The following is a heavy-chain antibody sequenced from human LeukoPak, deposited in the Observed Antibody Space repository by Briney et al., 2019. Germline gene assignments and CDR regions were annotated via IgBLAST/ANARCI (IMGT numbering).Heavy chain of an antibody. Sequence: GGSLRLSCAASGFTFSSYAMPWVRQAPGKGLEWVAVISYDGSNKYYADSVKGRFTISRDNSKNTLYVQMNSLRAEDTAVYYCARGWAWGYSNGYFDYWGQGTLVTVSS. CDR2: ISYDGSNK. CDR3: ARGWAWGYSNGYFDY. CDR1: GFTFSSYA. J-gene: IGHJ4*02. D-gene: IGHD5-18*01. V-gene: IGHV3-30-3*01.